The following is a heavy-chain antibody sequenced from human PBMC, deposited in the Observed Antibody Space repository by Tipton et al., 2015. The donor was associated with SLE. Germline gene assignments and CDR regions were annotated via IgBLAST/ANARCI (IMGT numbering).Heavy chain of an antibody. CDR1: GGSISSYY. Sequence: TLSLTCTVSGGSISSYYWSWIRQPPGKGLEWIGYIYYSGSTNYNPSLKSRVTISVDTSKNQFSLKLSSVTAADTAVYYCARVGYDFWSGSYGMDVWGQGTTVTVSS. D-gene: IGHD3-3*01. J-gene: IGHJ6*02. CDR2: IYYSGST. V-gene: IGHV4-59*01. CDR3: ARVGYDFWSGSYGMDV.